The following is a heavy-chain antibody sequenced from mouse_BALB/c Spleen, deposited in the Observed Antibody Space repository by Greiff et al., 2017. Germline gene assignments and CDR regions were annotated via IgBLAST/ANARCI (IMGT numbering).Heavy chain of an antibody. J-gene: IGHJ4*01. D-gene: IGHD1-1*01. CDR2: IDPENGDT. CDR1: GFNIKDYH. V-gene: IGHV14-4*02. CDR3: YYGSSYVAAMDY. Sequence: VQLQQSGAELVRSGASVKLSCTASGFNIKDYHMHWVKQRPEQGLEWIGWIDPENGDTEYAPKFQGKATMTADTSSNTAYLQLSSLTSEDTAVYYCYYGSSYVAAMDYWGQGTSVTVSS.